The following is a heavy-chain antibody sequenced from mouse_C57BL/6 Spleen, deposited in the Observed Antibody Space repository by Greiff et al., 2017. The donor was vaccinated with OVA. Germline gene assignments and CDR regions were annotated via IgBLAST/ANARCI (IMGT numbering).Heavy chain of an antibody. D-gene: IGHD2-4*01. V-gene: IGHV5-6*02. Sequence: EVKLQESGGDLVKPGGSLKLSCAASGFTFSSYGMSWVRQTPDKRLEWVATISSGGSYTYYPDSVKGRFTISRDNAKNTLYLQMSSLKSEDTAMYYCARRGDYDGGFAYWGQGTLVTVSA. CDR2: ISSGGSYT. J-gene: IGHJ3*01. CDR1: GFTFSSYG. CDR3: ARRGDYDGGFAY.